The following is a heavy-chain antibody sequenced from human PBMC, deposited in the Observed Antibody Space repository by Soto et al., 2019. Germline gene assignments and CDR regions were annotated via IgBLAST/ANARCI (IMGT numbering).Heavy chain of an antibody. Sequence: SETLSLTCSVSVVSVSNKTYYWSWIRQPPWKRLEWIGYVYYIGTTNYNPSLKRRVTISVDLSKNQFSLRLSSVTTADTPLYHCTTTTAVTNPLQSRYFFDYGAQGTWVPVSS. CDR3: TTTTAVTNPLQSRYFFDY. CDR2: VYYIGTT. CDR1: VVSVSNKTYY. V-gene: IGHV4-61*01. J-gene: IGHJ4*02. D-gene: IGHD4-17*01.